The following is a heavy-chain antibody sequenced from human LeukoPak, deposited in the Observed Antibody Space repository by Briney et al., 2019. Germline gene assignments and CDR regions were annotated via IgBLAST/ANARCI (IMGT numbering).Heavy chain of an antibody. Sequence: GESLKISCRCSGYSFTTYWIAWVRQMPGKGLEWMGIVYPGDSDTRYSPSLQGQVTISVDKSISTAYLQWSSLKASDTAVYYCARLRDIVGGISGYFDYWGQGTLVTVSS. CDR1: GYSFTTYW. CDR3: ARLRDIVGGISGYFDY. D-gene: IGHD1-26*01. J-gene: IGHJ4*02. CDR2: VYPGDSDT. V-gene: IGHV5-51*01.